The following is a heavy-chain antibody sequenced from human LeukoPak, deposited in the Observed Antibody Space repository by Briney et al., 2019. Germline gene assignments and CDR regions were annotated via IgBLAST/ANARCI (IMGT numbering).Heavy chain of an antibody. CDR3: ARDLVTGSGSSI. CDR2: ISGSSSTI. CDR1: GFTFSSYW. J-gene: IGHJ3*02. Sequence: AGGSLRLSCAASGFTFSSYWMNWVRQAPGKGLEWVSYISGSSSTIYYADSVKGRFTISRDNAKNSLYLQMNSLRDEDTAVYYCARDLVTGSGSSIWGQGTMVTVSS. V-gene: IGHV3-48*02. D-gene: IGHD3-10*01.